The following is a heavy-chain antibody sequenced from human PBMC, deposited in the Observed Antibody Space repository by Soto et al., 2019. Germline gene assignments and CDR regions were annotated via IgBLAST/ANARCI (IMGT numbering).Heavy chain of an antibody. CDR3: AKDLVDEYCGGDCYPQPDY. D-gene: IGHD2-21*02. CDR2: ISYDGSNK. Sequence: PGGSLRLSCAASGFTFSSYGMHWVRQAPGKGLEWVAVISYDGSNKYYADSVKGRFTISRDNSKNTLYLQMNSLRAEDTAVYYCAKDLVDEYCGGDCYPQPDYWGQGTLVTVSS. CDR1: GFTFSSYG. J-gene: IGHJ4*02. V-gene: IGHV3-30*18.